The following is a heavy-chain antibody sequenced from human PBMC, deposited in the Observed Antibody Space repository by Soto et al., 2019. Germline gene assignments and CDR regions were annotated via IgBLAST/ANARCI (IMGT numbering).Heavy chain of an antibody. Sequence: GASVKVSCKASGYTFTSYAIHWVRQAPGQRLEWMGWINPGTGNTKFSQRFQGRVTITRDTSASTAYMELSSLTSEDTAMYYCARDLQDFSQWLVGVFDVWGQGIMVTVSS. D-gene: IGHD6-19*01. CDR1: GYTFTSYA. V-gene: IGHV1-3*01. CDR2: INPGTGNT. J-gene: IGHJ3*01. CDR3: ARDLQDFSQWLVGVFDV.